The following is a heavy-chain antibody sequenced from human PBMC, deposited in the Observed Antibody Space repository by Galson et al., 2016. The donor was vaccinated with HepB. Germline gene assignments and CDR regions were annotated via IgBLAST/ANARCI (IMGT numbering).Heavy chain of an antibody. V-gene: IGHV3-15*07. J-gene: IGHJ6*02. D-gene: IGHD2-15*01. CDR3: NTDLMSTPINYSYGMDV. Sequence: SLRLSCAASGLTLSEAWMNWVRQAPGKGLEWVGRMKSKSDGGTTAYGELVKGRFSISRDDSKNTLYLKLNNLKSEDTAVYYCNTDLMSTPINYSYGMDVWGQGTTVTVSS. CDR1: GLTLSEAW. CDR2: MKSKSDGGTT.